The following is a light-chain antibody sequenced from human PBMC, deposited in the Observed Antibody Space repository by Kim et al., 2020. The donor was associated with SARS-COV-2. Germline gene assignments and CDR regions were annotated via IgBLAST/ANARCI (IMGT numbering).Light chain of an antibody. CDR2: GKN. V-gene: IGLV3-19*01. CDR1: SLRRYY. Sequence: SSELTQDPAVSVALGQTVRITCQGDSLRRYYTTWYQQKPGQAPVLVIYGKNNRPSGIPDRFSGSSSGNTASLIITGAQAEDEADYYCNSRDNSGNHYVFG. J-gene: IGLJ1*01. CDR3: NSRDNSGNHYV.